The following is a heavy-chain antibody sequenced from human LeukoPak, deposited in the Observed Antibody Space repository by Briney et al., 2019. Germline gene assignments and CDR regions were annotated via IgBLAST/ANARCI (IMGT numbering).Heavy chain of an antibody. Sequence: PGGSLRLSCAASGFTFSSYAMSWVRQAPGKGLEWVSAISGSGDKTYYADSVKGRFTISRDNSKNTLDLQMNSLRVEDTALYYCAKNVGYDFWSGYLEFDPWGQGTLVTVSS. CDR1: GFTFSSYA. V-gene: IGHV3-23*01. CDR2: ISGSGDKT. D-gene: IGHD3-3*01. CDR3: AKNVGYDFWSGYLEFDP. J-gene: IGHJ5*02.